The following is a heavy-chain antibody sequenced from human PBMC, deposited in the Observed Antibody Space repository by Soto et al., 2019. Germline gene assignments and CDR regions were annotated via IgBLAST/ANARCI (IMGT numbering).Heavy chain of an antibody. J-gene: IGHJ4*02. V-gene: IGHV3-23*01. CDR3: AKGPSSGWYYFDY. CDR1: GFTFSAFA. CDR2: ISGDGVGS. Sequence: GGSLRLSCAASGFTFSAFAMSWVRQAPGKGLEWVSVISGDGVGSDYGYYADSVKGRFTISRDNSKNTLYLQMNSLRAEDTAIYYCAKGPSSGWYYFDYWGQGTPVTVSS. D-gene: IGHD6-19*01.